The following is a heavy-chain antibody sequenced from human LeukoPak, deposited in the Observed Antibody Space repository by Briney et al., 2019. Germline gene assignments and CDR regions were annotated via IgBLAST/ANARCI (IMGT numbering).Heavy chain of an antibody. J-gene: IGHJ6*04. CDR3: AELGITMIGGV. Sequence: PGGSLRLSCAASGLTFSSYEMNWVRQAPGKGLEWVSYISTSGSSIYYADSVKGRFIISRDNAKNSLYLQMNSLRAGDTAVYYCAELGITMIGGVWGKGTTVTISS. CDR1: GLTFSSYE. D-gene: IGHD3-10*02. V-gene: IGHV3-48*03. CDR2: ISTSGSSI.